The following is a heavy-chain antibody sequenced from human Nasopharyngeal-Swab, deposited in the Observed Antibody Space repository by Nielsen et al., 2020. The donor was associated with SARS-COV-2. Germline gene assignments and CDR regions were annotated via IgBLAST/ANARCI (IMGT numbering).Heavy chain of an antibody. CDR3: ARQSWAGYYYDSSGYMDV. CDR2: IYYSGST. D-gene: IGHD3-22*01. Sequence: WIRQPPGKGLEWIGYIYYSGSTYYNPSLKSRVTIPVDTSKNQFSLKLSSVTAADTAVYYCARQSWAGYYYDSSGYMDVWGKGTTVTVSS. J-gene: IGHJ6*04. V-gene: IGHV4-31*02.